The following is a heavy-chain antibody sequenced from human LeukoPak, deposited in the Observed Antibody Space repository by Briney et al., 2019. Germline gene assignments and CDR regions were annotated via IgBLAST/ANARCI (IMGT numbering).Heavy chain of an antibody. Sequence: SVKVSCKASGGTFSSYAISWVRQAPGQGLEWMGRIIPIFDTTTYAQKFQGRVTITTDEPTSTAYMELSSLRSEDTAVYYCARDSRDGYSFDYWGQGTLVTVSS. J-gene: IGHJ4*02. V-gene: IGHV1-69*05. CDR2: IIPIFDTT. CDR1: GGTFSSYA. CDR3: ARDSRDGYSFDY. D-gene: IGHD5-24*01.